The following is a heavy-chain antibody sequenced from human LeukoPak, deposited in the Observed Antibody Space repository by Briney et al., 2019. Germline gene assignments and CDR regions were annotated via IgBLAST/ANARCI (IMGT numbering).Heavy chain of an antibody. Sequence: GESLKISCAASGFTFSSYSMSWVRQAPGKGLEWVSSISSSSSYIYYADSVKGRFTISRDNAKNSLYLQMNSLRAEDTAVYYCAREGCSSTSCYRWFDPWGQGTLVTVSS. V-gene: IGHV3-21*01. J-gene: IGHJ5*02. CDR3: AREGCSSTSCYRWFDP. D-gene: IGHD2-2*01. CDR1: GFTFSSYS. CDR2: ISSSSSYI.